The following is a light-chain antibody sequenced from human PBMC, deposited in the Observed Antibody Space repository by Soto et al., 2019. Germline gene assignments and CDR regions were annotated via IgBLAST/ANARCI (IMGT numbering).Light chain of an antibody. CDR1: QSVSSSY. CDR3: QQYGSSPVT. CDR2: GAS. V-gene: IGKV3-20*01. Sequence: EIVLTQSPGTLSLSPGERATLSCRASQSVSSSYLAWYQQEPGQAPRLLMYGASSRATGIPDRFSGSGSGTDFTLTISRLEPEDFAVYYCQQYGSSPVTFGQGTKVDIK. J-gene: IGKJ1*01.